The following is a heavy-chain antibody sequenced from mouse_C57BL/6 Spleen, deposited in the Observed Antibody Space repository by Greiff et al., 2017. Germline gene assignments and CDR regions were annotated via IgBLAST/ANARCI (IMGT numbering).Heavy chain of an antibody. V-gene: IGHV3-6*01. CDR3: ARDGRIYYGYDGYFDY. CDR2: ISYDGSN. J-gene: IGHJ2*01. D-gene: IGHD2-2*01. Sequence: EVQLQQSGPGLVKPSQSLSLTCSVTGYSITSGYYWNWIRQFPGNKLEWMGYISYDGSNNYNPSLKNRISITRDTSKNQFFLKLNSVTTEDTATYYCARDGRIYYGYDGYFDYWGQGTTLTVSS. CDR1: GYSITSGYY.